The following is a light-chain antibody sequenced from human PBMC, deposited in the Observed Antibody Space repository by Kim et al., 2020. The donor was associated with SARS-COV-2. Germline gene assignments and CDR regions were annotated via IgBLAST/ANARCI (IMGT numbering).Light chain of an antibody. CDR1: QDISSS. CDR3: LQYNTYPLT. J-gene: IGKJ5*01. V-gene: IGKV1D-16*01. Sequence: DIQMTQSPSSLSASVGDSVTITCRASQDISSSLAWYQKKPETAPKSLISATSSLHPGVPSRFSGSGSGTDFTLTISSLQPEDFATYYCLQYNTYPLTFGPGTRLEIK. CDR2: ATS.